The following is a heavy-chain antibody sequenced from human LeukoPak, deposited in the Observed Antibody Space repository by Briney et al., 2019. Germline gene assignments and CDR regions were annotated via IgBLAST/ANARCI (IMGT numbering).Heavy chain of an antibody. CDR3: AKDIGNGVLRYFDWLLDAFDI. CDR1: GFTFDDYA. D-gene: IGHD3-9*01. CDR2: ISWNSGSI. Sequence: PGRSLRLSCAASGFTFDDYAMHWVRQAPGKGLEWVSGISWNSGSIGYADSVKGRFTISRDNAKNSPYLQMNSLRAEDTALYYCAKDIGNGVLRYFDWLLDAFDIWGQGTMVTVSS. J-gene: IGHJ3*02. V-gene: IGHV3-9*01.